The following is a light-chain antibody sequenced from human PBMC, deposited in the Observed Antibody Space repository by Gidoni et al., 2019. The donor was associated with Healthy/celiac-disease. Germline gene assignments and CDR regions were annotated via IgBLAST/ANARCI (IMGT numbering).Light chain of an antibody. CDR3: QVWDSSSDLV. CDR2: DDS. CDR1: NIGSKS. V-gene: IGLV3-21*02. J-gene: IGLJ3*02. Sequence: SHVLTQPPSVSVAPGQTARITCGGNNIGSKSVHWYQQKPGRAPVLVVYDDSDRPSGIPERFSGSNSGNTATLTISRVEAGDEADYYCQVWDSSSDLVFGGGTKLTVL.